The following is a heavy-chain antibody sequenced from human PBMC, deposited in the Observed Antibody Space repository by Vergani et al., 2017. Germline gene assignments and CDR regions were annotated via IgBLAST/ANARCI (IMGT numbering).Heavy chain of an antibody. CDR1: GFTVSSNY. V-gene: IGHV3-53*05. J-gene: IGHJ4*02. CDR2: IYSGRST. CDR3: AKDHHGSGSSIYFDY. Sequence: EVQLVETGGGLIQPGGSLRLSCAASGFTVSSNYMSWVRQAPGKGLEWVSVIYSGRSTYYADSVKGRFTISRDNAKNSLYLQMNSLRAEDTALYYCAKDHHGSGSSIYFDYWGQGTLVTVSS. D-gene: IGHD3-10*01.